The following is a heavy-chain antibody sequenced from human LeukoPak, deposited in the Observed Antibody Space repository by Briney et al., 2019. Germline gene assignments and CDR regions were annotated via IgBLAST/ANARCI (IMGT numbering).Heavy chain of an antibody. V-gene: IGHV4-34*01. CDR1: SGSFSGYY. D-gene: IGHD3-10*01. CDR3: AASLWFGIYPDY. Sequence: SETLSLTCAVYSGSFSGYYWTWFRQPPGKGLEWIGEFNHNWGAKYNPSLKSRVTISVNTSNNHLSLSLNSVTTADTAVYYCAASLWFGIYPDYWGQGSLVTVSS. J-gene: IGHJ4*02. CDR2: FNHNWGA.